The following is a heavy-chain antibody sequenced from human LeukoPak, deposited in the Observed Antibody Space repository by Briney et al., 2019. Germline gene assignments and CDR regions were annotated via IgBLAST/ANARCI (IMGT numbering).Heavy chain of an antibody. Sequence: SGGSLRLSCAASGFTFSSYSMNWVRQAPGKGLEWVSPTGSSSSYKYYADSGKGRFTISRDNAKNSLYLQMNSLGAEDTAVYYCAREKYDILTGYSPYFFDYWGQGTLVTVSS. D-gene: IGHD3-9*01. CDR3: AREKYDILTGYSPYFFDY. CDR1: GFTFSSYS. V-gene: IGHV3-21*01. CDR2: TGSSSSYK. J-gene: IGHJ4*02.